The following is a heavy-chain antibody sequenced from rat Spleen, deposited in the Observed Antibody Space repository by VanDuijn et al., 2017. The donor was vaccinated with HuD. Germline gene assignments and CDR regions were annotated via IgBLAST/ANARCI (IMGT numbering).Heavy chain of an antibody. V-gene: IGHV2-13*01. CDR1: GFSLSNYG. D-gene: IGHD1-6*01. Sequence: QVQLKESGPGLVQPSQTLSLTCTVSGFSLSNYGVIWVRQPPGKGLDWMGVIWGNGNTNYNSALKSRLSISRDTSKSQVYLKMTSLQTEDTATYYCATGPRILRLDWFAYWGQGTLVTVSS. CDR2: IWGNGNT. CDR3: ATGPRILRLDWFAY. J-gene: IGHJ3*01.